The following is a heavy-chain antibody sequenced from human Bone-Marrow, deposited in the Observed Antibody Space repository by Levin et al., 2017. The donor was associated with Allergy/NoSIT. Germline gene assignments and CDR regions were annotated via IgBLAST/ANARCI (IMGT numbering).Heavy chain of an antibody. CDR3: AIENLYCSFGSCYGGVFEY. V-gene: IGHV4-34*01. J-gene: IGHJ4*02. D-gene: IGHD2-15*01. Sequence: SETLSLTCAVYGGSFSGYYWSWIRQPPGKGLEWIGEITHSGSTIYNPSLKSRVAISGDTSKNQFSLKLSSVTAADTAVYYCAIENLYCSFGSCYGGVFEYWGQGTLVTVS. CDR2: ITHSGST. CDR1: GGSFSGYY.